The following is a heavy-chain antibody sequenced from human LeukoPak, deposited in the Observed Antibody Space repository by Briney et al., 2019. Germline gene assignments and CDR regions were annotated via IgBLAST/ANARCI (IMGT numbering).Heavy chain of an antibody. CDR2: IYHSGGG. V-gene: IGHV4-38-2*02. Sequence: SETLSLTCAVGGYSIGRVQHGGWFGRSPGEGLKGMGCIYHSGGGYYNPSLKSPVTLSVDTSKNRVSFKLSSVTSSDRAVYYCVRDMGLTISDHWFDPWGQGSLVNVSS. CDR3: VRDMGLTISDHWFDP. CDR1: GYSIGRVQH. J-gene: IGHJ5*02. D-gene: IGHD3-16*01.